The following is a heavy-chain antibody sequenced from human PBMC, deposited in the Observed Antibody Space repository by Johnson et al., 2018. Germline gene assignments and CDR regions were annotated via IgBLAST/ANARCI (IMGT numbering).Heavy chain of an antibody. D-gene: IGHD3-22*01. V-gene: IGHV3-30-3*01. CDR2: ISYDGSEK. CDR1: GFTFSRYS. J-gene: IGHJ3*02. Sequence: QVQLVQSGGGVVQXWRSLRLSCAASGFTFSRYSMQWVRQAPGKGLEWVAVISYDGSEKYYGDSVKGRFTISRDNSKSTLYPQMNGLRADGPALYYCARPGYADSSGYHGAFDIWGQGTMVTVSS. CDR3: ARPGYADSSGYHGAFDI.